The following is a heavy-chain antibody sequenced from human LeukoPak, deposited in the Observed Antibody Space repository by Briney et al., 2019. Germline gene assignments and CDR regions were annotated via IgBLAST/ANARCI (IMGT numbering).Heavy chain of an antibody. D-gene: IGHD3-9*01. J-gene: IGHJ4*02. CDR3: AGGGYFDWLLWSGDDY. CDR1: GYTFTSYD. V-gene: IGHV1-8*01. CDR2: MNPHSGNT. Sequence: ASVKVSCKASGYTFTSYDINWVRQATGQGLEWMGWMNPHSGNTGYAQNFQGRVTMTRNTSIRTAYMELSSLRSEDTAVYYCAGGGYFDWLLWSGDDYWGQGTLVTVSS.